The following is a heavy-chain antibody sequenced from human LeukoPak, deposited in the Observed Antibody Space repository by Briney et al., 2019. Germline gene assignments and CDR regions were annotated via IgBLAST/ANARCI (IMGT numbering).Heavy chain of an antibody. D-gene: IGHD6-19*01. CDR1: GFTFSSYG. CDR2: IWYDGSNK. CDR3: ARGGQWLDKLAHWFDP. J-gene: IGHJ5*02. Sequence: PGRSLRLSCAASGFTFSSYGMHWVRQAPGKGLEWVAVIWYDGSNKYYADSVKGRFTISRDNSKNTLYLQMNSLRAEDTAVYYCARGGQWLDKLAHWFDPWGQGTLVTVSS. V-gene: IGHV3-33*08.